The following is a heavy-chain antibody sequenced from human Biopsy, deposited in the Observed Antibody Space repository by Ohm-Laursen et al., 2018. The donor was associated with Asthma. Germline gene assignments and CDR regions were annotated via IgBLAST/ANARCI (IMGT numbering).Heavy chain of an antibody. Sequence: ASVKVSCKPSGYTFNSAGITWVRQAPGQGLEWMGWISVYNGNTKVAQKLQDRVTMSTDTSTSTAYMELRSLRSDDTAVYFCARAVDYSHYYGIDVWGQGTTVTVS. J-gene: IGHJ6*02. V-gene: IGHV1-18*01. CDR3: ARAVDYSHYYGIDV. D-gene: IGHD3-10*01. CDR2: ISVYNGNT. CDR1: GYTFNSAG.